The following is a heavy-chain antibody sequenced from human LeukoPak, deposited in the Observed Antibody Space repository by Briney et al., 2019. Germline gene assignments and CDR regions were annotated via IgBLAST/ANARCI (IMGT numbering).Heavy chain of an antibody. CDR3: ARIGYSSSSTDY. V-gene: IGHV3-7*01. J-gene: IGHJ4*02. Sequence: GGSLRLSCAASGFIFSNYWMSWVRQAPGKGLEWVANIKHDGGVKYYVDSLKGRFTISRDNAKNSVYLQMNSLRAEDTAVYYCARIGYSSSSTDYWGQGTLVTVSS. D-gene: IGHD6-6*01. CDR1: GFIFSNYW. CDR2: IKHDGGVK.